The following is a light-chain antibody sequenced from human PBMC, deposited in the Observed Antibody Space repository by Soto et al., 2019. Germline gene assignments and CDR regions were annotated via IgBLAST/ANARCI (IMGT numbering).Light chain of an antibody. J-gene: IGLJ2*01. CDR3: SSYTSSNTLV. V-gene: IGLV2-14*01. CDR1: SSDVGAYNY. CDR2: EVS. Sequence: QSALTQPASVSGSPGQSITISCTGTSSDVGAYNYVSWYQQHPGKAPKLMIFEVSDRPSGVSYRFSVSKSGNTASLTISGFQAEDEADYYCSSYTSSNTLVFGGGTKLTVL.